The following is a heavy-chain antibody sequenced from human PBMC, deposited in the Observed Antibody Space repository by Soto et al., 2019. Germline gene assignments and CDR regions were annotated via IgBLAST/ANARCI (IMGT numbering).Heavy chain of an antibody. V-gene: IGHV3-13*01. D-gene: IGHD2-15*01. J-gene: IGHJ6*02. CDR2: IGTAGDT. Sequence: GGSLRLSCAASGFTFSTHDMHWVRQATGKGLEWVSAIGTAGDTYYPGSVRGRFTISRENAKNSLYLEMNSLRAGDTAVYYCARGAFDSAGYYRYAMDVWGQGATGTVS. CDR1: GFTFSTHD. CDR3: ARGAFDSAGYYRYAMDV.